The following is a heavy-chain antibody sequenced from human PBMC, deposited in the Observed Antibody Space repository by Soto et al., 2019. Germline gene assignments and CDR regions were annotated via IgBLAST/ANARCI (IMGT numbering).Heavy chain of an antibody. D-gene: IGHD3-16*01. CDR2: IYYSGST. Sequence: QVQLQESGPGLVKPSQTLSLTCTVSGGSISSGDYYWSWIRQPPGKGLEWIGYIYYSGSTYYNPSLRNRVTISVDTSKKQFSLKLSSVTAADTAVFYCARLFAYYDKEPGAFDICGQGTMVTVSS. CDR3: ARLFAYYDKEPGAFDI. J-gene: IGHJ3*02. CDR1: GGSISSGDYY. V-gene: IGHV4-30-4*01.